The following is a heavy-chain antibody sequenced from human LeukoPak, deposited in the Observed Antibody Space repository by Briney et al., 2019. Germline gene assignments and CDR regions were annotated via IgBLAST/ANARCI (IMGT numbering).Heavy chain of an antibody. V-gene: IGHV1-2*02. J-gene: IGHJ6*03. CDR3: ARGATAGRFSLRPTGAYYMDV. CDR1: GYTFTGYY. CDR2: INPNSGGT. D-gene: IGHD6-13*01. Sequence: GASVKVSCKASGYTFTGYYMHWVRQAPGQGLEWMGWINPNSGGTNCAQKFQGRVTMTRDTSINTAYMELSSLGFDDTAVYYCARGATAGRFSLRPTGAYYMDVWGKGTTVTVSS.